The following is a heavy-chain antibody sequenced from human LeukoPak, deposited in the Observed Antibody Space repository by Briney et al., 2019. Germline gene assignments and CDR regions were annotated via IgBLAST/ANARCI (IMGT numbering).Heavy chain of an antibody. CDR2: ISGSGGST. Sequence: GGSLRLSCAASGFTFSSYAMSWVRQAPGKGLEWVSVISGSGGSTYYADSVKGRFTIPRDNSKNTPYLQMNSLRGEDTAVYYCANVRAVWELPDYWGQGTLVTVSS. V-gene: IGHV3-23*01. CDR3: ANVRAVWELPDY. J-gene: IGHJ4*02. D-gene: IGHD1-26*01. CDR1: GFTFSSYA.